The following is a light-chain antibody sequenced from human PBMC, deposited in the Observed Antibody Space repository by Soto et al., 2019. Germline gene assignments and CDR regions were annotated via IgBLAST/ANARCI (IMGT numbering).Light chain of an antibody. J-gene: IGKJ1*01. V-gene: IGKV3-20*01. CDR3: QQYGSSRWT. CDR1: QSVNSNY. Sequence: EIVMTQSPATLSVSPGERATLSCRASQSVNSNYLAWYQQKPGQAPRLLIYGISKRATDIPDRFSGSGSGTDFTLTISRLEPEDFAVYYCQQYGSSRWTFGQGTKVDIK. CDR2: GIS.